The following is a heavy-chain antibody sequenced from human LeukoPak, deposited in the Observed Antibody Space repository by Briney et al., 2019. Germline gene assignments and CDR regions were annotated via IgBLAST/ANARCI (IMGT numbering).Heavy chain of an antibody. CDR1: GGSFSGYY. Sequence: SETLSLTCAVYGGSFSGYYWSWIRQPPGKGLEWIGEINHSGSTNYNPSLKSRVTISVDTSKNQFSLKLSSVTAADTAVYYCARDPVGYCSSTSCYITDAFDIWGQGTMVTVSS. J-gene: IGHJ3*02. CDR3: ARDPVGYCSSTSCYITDAFDI. V-gene: IGHV4-34*01. CDR2: INHSGST. D-gene: IGHD2-2*02.